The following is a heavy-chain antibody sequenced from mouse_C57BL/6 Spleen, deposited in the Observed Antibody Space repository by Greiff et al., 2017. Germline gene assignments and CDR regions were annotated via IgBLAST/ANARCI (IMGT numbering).Heavy chain of an antibody. D-gene: IGHD4-1*01. CDR3: ARSVNWDWFAY. Sequence: VQLQQSGPELVKPGASVKISCKASGYAFSSSWLNWVKQRPGKGLEWIGRIYPGDGDTNYNGKFKGKATLTADKSSSTAYMQLSSLTSEDSAVYFCARSVNWDWFAYWGQGTLVTVSA. CDR1: GYAFSSSW. CDR2: IYPGDGDT. J-gene: IGHJ3*01. V-gene: IGHV1-82*01.